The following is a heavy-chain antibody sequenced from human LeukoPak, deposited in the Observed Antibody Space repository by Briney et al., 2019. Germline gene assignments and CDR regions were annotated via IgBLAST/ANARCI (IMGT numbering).Heavy chain of an antibody. D-gene: IGHD6-19*01. CDR2: TYYRSKWYN. J-gene: IGHJ4*02. CDR3: ARGRDIAVAGTSGDFDY. CDR1: GDSVSSNSAA. V-gene: IGHV6-1*01. Sequence: SQTLSLTCAISGDSVSSNSAAWNWIRQSPSRGLGWLGRTYYRSKWYNDYAVSVKSRITINPDTSKNQFSLQLNSVTPEDTAVYYCARGRDIAVAGTSGDFDYWGQGTLVTVSS.